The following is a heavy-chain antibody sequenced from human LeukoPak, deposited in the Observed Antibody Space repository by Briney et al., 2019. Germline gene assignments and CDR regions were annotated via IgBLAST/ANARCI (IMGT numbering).Heavy chain of an antibody. CDR3: AREVIRYWYFDP. J-gene: IGHJ2*01. D-gene: IGHD2-21*01. CDR1: GFTVSSTY. CDR2: LYRDGST. Sequence: PGGSLRLSCAASGFTVSSTYMSWVRQAPGKGLEWVSVLYRDGSTYYADSVKGRFTISRDNSKNTLYLQMKSLRAEDTAVYYCAREVIRYWYFDPWGRGTLVTVSS. V-gene: IGHV3-53*01.